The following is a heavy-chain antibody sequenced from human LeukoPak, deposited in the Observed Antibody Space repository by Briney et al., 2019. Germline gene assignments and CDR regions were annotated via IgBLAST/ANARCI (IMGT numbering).Heavy chain of an antibody. Sequence: PGGSLRLSCAASGFTFDDYAMHWVRQAPGEGLEWVSGISWNSGSIGYADSVKGRFTISRDNAKNSLYLQMNSLRAEDTALYYCAKDMGLGEYYDSSGYYFDYWGQGTLVTVSS. CDR3: AKDMGLGEYYDSSGYYFDY. CDR2: ISWNSGSI. V-gene: IGHV3-9*01. J-gene: IGHJ4*02. CDR1: GFTFDDYA. D-gene: IGHD3-22*01.